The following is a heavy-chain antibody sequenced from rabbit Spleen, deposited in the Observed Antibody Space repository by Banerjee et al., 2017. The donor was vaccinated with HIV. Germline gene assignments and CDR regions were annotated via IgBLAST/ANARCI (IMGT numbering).Heavy chain of an antibody. J-gene: IGHJ4*01. Sequence: DGSTDYANWVNGRFTISKTSSTVDLKMTSLTAADMATYFCARETSSGWGIVSFYFSLWGPGTLVTVS. D-gene: IGHD4-1*01. CDR2: DGST. CDR3: ARETSSGWGIVSFYFSL. V-gene: IGHV1S25*01.